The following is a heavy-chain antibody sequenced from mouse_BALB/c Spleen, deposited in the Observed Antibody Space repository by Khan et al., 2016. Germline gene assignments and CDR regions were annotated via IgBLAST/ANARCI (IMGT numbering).Heavy chain of an antibody. CDR3: ARGYGNYFYAMDY. J-gene: IGHJ4*01. CDR1: GYSITSGYS. V-gene: IGHV3-1*02. CDR2: IHYSGNT. Sequence: EVELVESGPDLVKPSQSLSLTCTVTGYSITSGYSWHWIRQFPGNKLEWMGYIHYSGNTNYNQSLKSRISINRDKSKNQFFLQLNSVTTEDTATYYCARGYGNYFYAMDYWGQGTSVTVSS. D-gene: IGHD2-1*01.